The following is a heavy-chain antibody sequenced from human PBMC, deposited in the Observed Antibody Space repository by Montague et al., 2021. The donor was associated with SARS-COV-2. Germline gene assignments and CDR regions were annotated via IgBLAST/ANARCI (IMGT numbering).Heavy chain of an antibody. V-gene: IGHV4-59*01. CDR3: ARGMGGSYLYYFDY. CDR1: GASISSYY. Sequence: SETLSLTCTVSGASISSYYWSWIRQPPGKGLEWIGYTYYSGSTNYNPSLKSRVTILVDMSKNQFSLKLSSVTAADTAVYYCARGMGGSYLYYFDYRGQGTLVTVSS. D-gene: IGHD1-26*01. CDR2: TYYSGST. J-gene: IGHJ4*02.